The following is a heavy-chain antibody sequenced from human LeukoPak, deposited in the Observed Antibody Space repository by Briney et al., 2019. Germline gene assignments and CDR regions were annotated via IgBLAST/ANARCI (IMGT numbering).Heavy chain of an antibody. Sequence: GTSLHVSCKASGYSFTDHYIHWVRQAPGQGLEWMGWINADNAATSYAQKFQGRVTMTRDTSITTVYLKLSSLTSDDTAVYYCARGAKGFWGQGTLVTVSS. CDR2: INADNAAT. CDR3: ARGAKGF. V-gene: IGHV1-2*02. J-gene: IGHJ4*02. CDR1: GYSFTDHY.